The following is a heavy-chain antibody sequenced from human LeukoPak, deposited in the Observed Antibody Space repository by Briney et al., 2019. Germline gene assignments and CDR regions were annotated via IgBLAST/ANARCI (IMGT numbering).Heavy chain of an antibody. V-gene: IGHV3-30*18. J-gene: IGHJ4*02. CDR1: GFTFSSYG. D-gene: IGHD3-22*01. CDR2: ISYDGSNK. CDR3: AKDWDYYDSSGFDY. Sequence: LAGRSLRLSCAASGFTFSSYGMHWVRQAPGKGLEWVAVISYDGSNKYYADSVKGRFTISRDNSKNTLYLQMNSLRAEDTAVYYCAKDWDYYDSSGFDYWGQGTLVTVSS.